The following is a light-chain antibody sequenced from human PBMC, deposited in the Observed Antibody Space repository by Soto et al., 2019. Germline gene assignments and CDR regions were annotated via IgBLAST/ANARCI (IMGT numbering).Light chain of an antibody. CDR1: DSDVGGYNY. Sequence: QSALTQPRSVSGSPGQSVTISCSGTDSDVGGYNYVSWYQQQPGKAPKLMIYDVTKRPSGVPDRFSGSKSGNTASLTISGLQAEDEADYYCCSYAGRYTKVFGGGTKVTVL. CDR2: DVT. V-gene: IGLV2-11*01. CDR3: CSYAGRYTKV. J-gene: IGLJ2*01.